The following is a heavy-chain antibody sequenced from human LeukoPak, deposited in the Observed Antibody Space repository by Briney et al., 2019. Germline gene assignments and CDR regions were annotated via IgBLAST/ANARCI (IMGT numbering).Heavy chain of an antibody. V-gene: IGHV3-33*08. CDR2: IWSDGTGK. Sequence: GGSLRLSCAASGFTYSHYGMHWVRQAPGKGLEWVAVIWSDGTGKYYSDAVKGRFTTSRDNSRNTLDLQMDSLRGDDTAVYYCARDAERGFDYSNSLKYWGQGTLVTVSS. J-gene: IGHJ4*02. CDR1: GFTYSHYG. D-gene: IGHD4-11*01. CDR3: ARDAERGFDYSNSLKY.